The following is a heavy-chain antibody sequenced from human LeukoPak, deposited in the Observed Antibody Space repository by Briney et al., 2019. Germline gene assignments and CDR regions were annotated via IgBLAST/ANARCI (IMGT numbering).Heavy chain of an antibody. D-gene: IGHD1-26*01. CDR3: AKGGGSYPYEYFQH. CDR1: GFTFSSYG. Sequence: GGSLRLSCAASGFTFSSYGMHWVRQAPGKGLEWVAVISYDGSNKYYADSVKGRFTISRDNSKNTLYLQMNSLRAEDTAVYYCAKGGGSYPYEYFQHWGQGTLVTVSS. J-gene: IGHJ1*01. V-gene: IGHV3-30*18. CDR2: ISYDGSNK.